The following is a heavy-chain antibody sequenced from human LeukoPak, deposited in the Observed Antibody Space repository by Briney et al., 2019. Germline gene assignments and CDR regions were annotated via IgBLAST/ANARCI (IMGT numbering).Heavy chain of an antibody. J-gene: IGHJ5*02. CDR1: GYTFAGHY. Sequence: ASVKVSCKASGYTFAGHYIHWVRQTPGQGLEWMGWIDPNSGGTSYAQKFQGRVIMTRDASIRTAYLDLSSLNVDDTAVYYCARDLPYYYDSSGYLPPVNRPIWFDPWGQGTLVTVSS. CDR2: IDPNSGGT. D-gene: IGHD3-22*01. CDR3: ARDLPYYYDSSGYLPPVNRPIWFDP. V-gene: IGHV1-2*02.